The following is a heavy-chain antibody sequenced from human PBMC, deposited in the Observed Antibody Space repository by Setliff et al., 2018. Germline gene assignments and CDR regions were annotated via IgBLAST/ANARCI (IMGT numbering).Heavy chain of an antibody. Sequence: SETLSLTCTVSDDSISSRHYYWSWIRQPAGKGLEWLGQIYTSWSTNYNPSLKSRATVPVDTSTSQFSLRLTSVTAADSAVYFCARYPRRGNGWYPYYVDVWGKGTTVTVSS. CDR1: DDSISSRHYY. J-gene: IGHJ6*03. D-gene: IGHD6-19*01. CDR3: ARYPRRGNGWYPYYVDV. V-gene: IGHV4-61*09. CDR2: IYTSWST.